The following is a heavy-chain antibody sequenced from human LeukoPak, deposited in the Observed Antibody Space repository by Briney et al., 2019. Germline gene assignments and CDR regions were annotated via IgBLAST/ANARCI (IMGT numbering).Heavy chain of an antibody. J-gene: IGHJ6*02. CDR2: ISWNSGSI. V-gene: IGHV3-9*01. CDR3: AAEEGYYYYYGMDV. CDR1: GFTFDDYA. Sequence: GRSLRLSCAASGFTFDDYAMHWVRQAPGKGLEWVSGISWNSGSIGYADSVKGRFTISRDNAKNSLYLQMNSPRAEDTALYYCAAEEGYYYYYGMDVWGQGTTVTVSS.